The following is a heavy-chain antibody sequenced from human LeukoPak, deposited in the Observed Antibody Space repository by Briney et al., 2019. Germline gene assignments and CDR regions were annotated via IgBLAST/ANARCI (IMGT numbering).Heavy chain of an antibody. CDR3: STNLRQSSNRMNV. J-gene: IGHJ6*04. CDR2: IEPNDSYT. V-gene: IGHV5-10-1*01. Sequence: PGESLMIAWKGPGYNFTTYWISWVRQMPGKGLEWMGRIEPNDSYTHYSPSFQGHVSISGDNSIRTAYLQWRSPQAADTAMYYCSTNLRQSSNRMNVWGKGTTVTVSS. D-gene: IGHD2-15*01. CDR1: GYNFTTYW.